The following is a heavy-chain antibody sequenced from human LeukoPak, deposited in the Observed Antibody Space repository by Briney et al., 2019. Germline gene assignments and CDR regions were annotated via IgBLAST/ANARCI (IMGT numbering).Heavy chain of an antibody. CDR2: INWNGGST. J-gene: IGHJ3*02. D-gene: IGHD5-18*01. V-gene: IGHV3-20*04. CDR1: GFTFDDYG. Sequence: GSLRLSCAASGFTFDDYGMSWVRQAPGKGLEWVSGINWNGGSTGYADSVKGRFTISRDNAKSSLYLQMNSLRAEDTALYYCARDGRRYSYGSDAFDIWGQGTMVTVSS. CDR3: ARDGRRYSYGSDAFDI.